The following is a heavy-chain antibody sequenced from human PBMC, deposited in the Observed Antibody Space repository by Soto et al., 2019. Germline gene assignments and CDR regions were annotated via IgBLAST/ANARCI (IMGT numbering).Heavy chain of an antibody. J-gene: IGHJ4*02. CDR3: ARREIQGPIDY. Sequence: QVQLQESGPGLVKPSDTLSLTCAVSGYSISSSNWWGWIRQPPGKGLEEFGYIYYSGTTYYNPSLKSRVTMSVDTSKNQFSLKLTSVTAVDTAVYYCARREIQGPIDYWGQGTLVTVSS. D-gene: IGHD1-26*01. CDR1: GYSISSSNW. CDR2: IYYSGTT. V-gene: IGHV4-28*01.